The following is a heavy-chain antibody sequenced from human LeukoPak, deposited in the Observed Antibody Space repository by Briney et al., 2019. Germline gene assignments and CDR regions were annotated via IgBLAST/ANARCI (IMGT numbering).Heavy chain of an antibody. J-gene: IGHJ4*02. CDR2: IRYDGSNK. D-gene: IGHD1-26*01. CDR1: GFTFSSYG. V-gene: IGHV3-30*02. Sequence: GGSLRLSCAASGFTFSSYGMHWVRQAPGKGLEWVAFIRYDGSNKYYADSVKGRFTISRDNSKNTLYLQMNSLRAEDTAVYYCAKDLAGYRQWDQEGVGGYWGQGTLVTVSS. CDR3: AKDLAGYRQWDQEGVGGY.